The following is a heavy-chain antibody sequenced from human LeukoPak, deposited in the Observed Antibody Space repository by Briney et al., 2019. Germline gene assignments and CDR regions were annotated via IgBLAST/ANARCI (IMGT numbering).Heavy chain of an antibody. CDR1: GFTLSGHS. CDR2: ISPTSAYI. Sequence: PGGSLRLSCAATGFTLSGHSMNWVRQAPGKGLDWVSSISPTSAYIYYQDSVKGRFTISRDNAKNTLYLQMNSLRAEDTAVYYCARDNSSSKDYWGQGTLVTVSS. J-gene: IGHJ4*02. CDR3: ARDNSSSKDY. V-gene: IGHV3-21*01. D-gene: IGHD6-13*01.